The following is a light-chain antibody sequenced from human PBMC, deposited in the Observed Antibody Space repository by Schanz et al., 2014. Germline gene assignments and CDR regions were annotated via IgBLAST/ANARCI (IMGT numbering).Light chain of an antibody. CDR3: QSFDSSLSGWV. V-gene: IGLV2-14*03. Sequence: QSALTQPPSASGSPGQSVTISCTGTSSDIGRYNYVSWYQHHPGKAPKLMIFDVSNRPSAVSTRFSGSKSGTSASLAITGLQAEDEADYYCQSFDSSLSGWVFGGGTKLTVL. J-gene: IGLJ3*02. CDR1: SSDIGRYNY. CDR2: DVS.